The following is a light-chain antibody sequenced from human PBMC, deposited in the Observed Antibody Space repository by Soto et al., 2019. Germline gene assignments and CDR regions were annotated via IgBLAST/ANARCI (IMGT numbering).Light chain of an antibody. V-gene: IGLV2-23*01. CDR2: EGS. CDR1: SSDVGSYNL. J-gene: IGLJ1*01. Sequence: QPVLTQPASVSGSPGQSITISCTGTSSDVGSYNLVSWYQQHPGKAPKLMIYEGSKRPSGVSNRFSGSKSGNTASLTFSGLQAEDQADYYCCSYAGSSTYVFGTRTKLTAL. CDR3: CSYAGSSTYV.